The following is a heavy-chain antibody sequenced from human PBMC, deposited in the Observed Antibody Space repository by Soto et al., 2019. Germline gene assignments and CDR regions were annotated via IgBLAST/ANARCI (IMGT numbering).Heavy chain of an antibody. V-gene: IGHV5-51*01. J-gene: IGHJ4*01. D-gene: IGHD6-13*01. CDR3: ARSPRSSPYFNN. CDR2: IYPGDHET. Sequence: ESLKISCQCSGYTFSNFWIGWVRQFPGKGLEWMGIIYPGDHETRYSPSFHGKVTISADKSINTAYLQWNSLEASDPAFYFCARSPRSSPYFNNWAHGALLTVSS. CDR1: GYTFSNFW.